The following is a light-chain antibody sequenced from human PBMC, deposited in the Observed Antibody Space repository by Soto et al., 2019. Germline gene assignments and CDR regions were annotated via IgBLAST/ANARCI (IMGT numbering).Light chain of an antibody. J-gene: IGKJ1*01. Sequence: EVLMTQSPATLSVSPGERATLSCRASQSVSSKLAWYQRKPGQAPRLLLYATSTRATGIPARFIGSGSGTEFTLTISSRQSEDCALYFCQQYDKWPGTFGQGTKVEIK. V-gene: IGKV3D-15*01. CDR1: QSVSSK. CDR2: ATS. CDR3: QQYDKWPGT.